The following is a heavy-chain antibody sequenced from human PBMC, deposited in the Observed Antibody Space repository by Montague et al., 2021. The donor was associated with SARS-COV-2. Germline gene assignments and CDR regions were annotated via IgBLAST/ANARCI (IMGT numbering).Heavy chain of an antibody. J-gene: IGHJ4*02. CDR3: ARELRRIIMIADIRGFDY. D-gene: IGHD3-22*01. Sequence: CASSGDSVSSNSAAWNWIRQSPSRGLEWLGRTYYRSKWYNDYAVSVKSRITINPDTSKNQFSLQLNSVTAEDTAVYYCARELRRIIMIADIRGFDYWGQGTLVTVSS. CDR1: GDSVSSNSAA. CDR2: TYYRSKWYN. V-gene: IGHV6-1*01.